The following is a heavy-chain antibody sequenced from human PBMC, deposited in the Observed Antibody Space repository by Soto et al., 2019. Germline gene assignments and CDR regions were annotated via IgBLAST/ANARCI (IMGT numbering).Heavy chain of an antibody. J-gene: IGHJ4*02. CDR2: ISHRSLTI. Sequence: LRLSCAASGFTFSDHYMAWFRQTPERGLEWLAYISHRSLTIYHARSVKDRFTISRDDATDSIYLQMNNLRVEDTAVYFCARGGGSSPFDYWGQGTVVTVSS. D-gene: IGHD6-6*01. CDR1: GFTFSDHY. V-gene: IGHV3-11*01. CDR3: ARGGGSSPFDY.